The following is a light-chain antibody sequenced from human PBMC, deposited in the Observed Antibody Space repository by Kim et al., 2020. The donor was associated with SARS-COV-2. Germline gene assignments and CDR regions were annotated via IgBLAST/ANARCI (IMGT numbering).Light chain of an antibody. CDR3: QAWDSSTVV. V-gene: IGLV3-1*01. CDR2: QDS. CDR1: KLGVKY. Sequence: VATGQTASITCAGDKLGVKYARWYQQKPGQSPVVVIYQDSKRPSGIPERFSGSNSGNTATLTISGTQAMDEADYYCQAWDSSTVVFGGGTKLTVL. J-gene: IGLJ2*01.